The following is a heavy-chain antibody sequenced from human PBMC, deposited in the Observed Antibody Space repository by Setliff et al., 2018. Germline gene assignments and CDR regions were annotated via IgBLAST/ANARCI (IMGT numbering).Heavy chain of an antibody. CDR1: GGTFSTYA. CDR2: IISMFGTT. CDR3: ARGDFYYYFYVDV. V-gene: IGHV1-69*05. J-gene: IGHJ6*03. Sequence: SVKVSCKASGGTFSTYAISWVRQAPGQGLEWMGGIISMFGTTNYAQKFQGRVTITTDKSTSTAYMELSSLRSEDTAIYYCARGDFYYYFYVDVWGKGTTVTVPS.